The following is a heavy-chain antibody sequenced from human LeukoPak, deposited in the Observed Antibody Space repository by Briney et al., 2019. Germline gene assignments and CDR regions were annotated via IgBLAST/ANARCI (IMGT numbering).Heavy chain of an antibody. V-gene: IGHV4-30-4*01. CDR2: FYYSGST. J-gene: IGHJ3*02. D-gene: IGHD1-20*01. CDR3: ARYNWNDGRSDAFDI. CDR1: GGSISSGDYY. Sequence: SQTLSLTRTVSGGSISSGDYYWSWVRQPPGKGLKWFGYFYYSGSTYYNPSLKSRVTISVDTSKNQFSLKLSSVTAADTAVYYCARYNWNDGRSDAFDIWGQGTMVTVSS.